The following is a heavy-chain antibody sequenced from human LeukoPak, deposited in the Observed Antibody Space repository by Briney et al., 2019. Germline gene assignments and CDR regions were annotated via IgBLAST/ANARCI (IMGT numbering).Heavy chain of an antibody. CDR3: ARGDYFDSSGYYRPFDY. CDR2: LYLSRTT. V-gene: IGHV4-39*07. D-gene: IGHD3-22*01. CDR1: GGSISGGSHH. Sequence: SETLSLTCTVSGGSISGGSHHWGWFRQSPGKGLEWIGSLYLSRTTYYNPSLNSRVTISVDTSKNQFSLKLTSVTAADTAVYYCARGDYFDSSGYYRPFDYWGQGTLVTVSS. J-gene: IGHJ4*02.